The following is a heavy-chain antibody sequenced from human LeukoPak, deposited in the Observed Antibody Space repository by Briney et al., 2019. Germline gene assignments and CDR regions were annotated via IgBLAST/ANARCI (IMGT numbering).Heavy chain of an antibody. CDR2: INPNDGNT. CDR1: GYTFNDYG. D-gene: IGHD5-12*01. J-gene: IGHJ4*02. V-gene: IGHV1-18*01. Sequence: ASVKVSCKASGYTFNDYGFSWVRQAPGQGLEWMGWINPNDGNTDYAQKFQGRGSMTTDTSTSTAYMELWSLTSDDTAVYFCARDRLSLVTTIIFDYWGQGTLVTVSS. CDR3: ARDRLSLVTTIIFDY.